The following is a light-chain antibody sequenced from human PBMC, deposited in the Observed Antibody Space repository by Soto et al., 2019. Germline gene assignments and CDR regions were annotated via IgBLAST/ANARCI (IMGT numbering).Light chain of an antibody. CDR2: WAS. V-gene: IGKV4-1*01. CDR1: QSVLYSSNNKNY. Sequence: DIVMTQSPDSLAVSLGERATINCKSSQSVLYSSNNKNYLAWYQQKPGQPPKLLIYWASTRESGVPDRFSGSGSGTDFTLTISSLQAEDVAVYYCQQYYSTPTWTFGQGTQVELK. J-gene: IGKJ1*01. CDR3: QQYYSTPTWT.